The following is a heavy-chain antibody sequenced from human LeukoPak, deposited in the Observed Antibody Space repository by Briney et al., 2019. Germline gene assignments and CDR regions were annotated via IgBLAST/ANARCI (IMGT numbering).Heavy chain of an antibody. CDR3: TTDLGELLFDY. J-gene: IGHJ4*02. V-gene: IGHV3-15*01. CDR2: IKSEIDAETTDDGETT. Sequence: PGGSLRLSCAASGFTFSSYAMSWVRQAPGKGLEWVGRIKSEIDAETTDDGETTDYAAPVKGRFTISRDDSKNTVYLQMNSLKTEDTAVYYCTTDLGELLFDYWGQGTLVTVSS. D-gene: IGHD3-16*01. CDR1: GFTFSSYA.